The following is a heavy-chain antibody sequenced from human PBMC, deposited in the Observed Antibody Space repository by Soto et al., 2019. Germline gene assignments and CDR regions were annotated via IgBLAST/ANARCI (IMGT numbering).Heavy chain of an antibody. CDR3: ARVGYSSSWTPVYFRGWFDP. V-gene: IGHV1-69*06. CDR1: GGTFSSHA. D-gene: IGHD6-13*01. CDR2: IIPIFGTA. J-gene: IGHJ5*02. Sequence: SVKVSCKASGGTFSSHAISWVRQAPGQGLEWMGGIIPIFGTANYAQKFQGRVTITADKSTSTAYMEMSSLRSEDTAVYYCARVGYSSSWTPVYFRGWFDPWGQGTLVTVSS.